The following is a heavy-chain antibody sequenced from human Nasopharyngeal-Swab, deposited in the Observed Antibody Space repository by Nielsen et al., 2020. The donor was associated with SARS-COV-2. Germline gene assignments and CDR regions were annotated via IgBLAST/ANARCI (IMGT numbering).Heavy chain of an antibody. Sequence: GPLRLSCAVYGGSFSGYYWSWIRQPPGKGLEWIGEINHSGSTNYNPSLKSRVTISVDTSKNQFSLKLSSVTAADTAVYYCARLGWLQLPDDYWGQGTLVTVSS. J-gene: IGHJ4*02. CDR2: INHSGST. D-gene: IGHD5-24*01. V-gene: IGHV4-34*01. CDR1: GGSFSGYY. CDR3: ARLGWLQLPDDY.